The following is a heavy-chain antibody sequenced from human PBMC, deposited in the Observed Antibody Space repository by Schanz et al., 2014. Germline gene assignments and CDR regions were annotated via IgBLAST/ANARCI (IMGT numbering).Heavy chain of an antibody. Sequence: QVQLQESGPGLVKPSETLSLTCTVSGASISFYDWNWIRQSPGKGLEWIGYIYHSGSPIYNPSLQSRVTISIDTSKNQFSLKMDSVTAADTAMYFCARQGDVYRLDYWGQGTLVTVTS. CDR1: GASISFYD. J-gene: IGHJ4*02. V-gene: IGHV4-59*08. D-gene: IGHD1-26*01. CDR3: ARQGDVYRLDY. CDR2: IYHSGSP.